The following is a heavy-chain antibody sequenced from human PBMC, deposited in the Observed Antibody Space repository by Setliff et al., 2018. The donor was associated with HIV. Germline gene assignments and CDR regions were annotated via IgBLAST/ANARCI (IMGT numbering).Heavy chain of an antibody. CDR1: GYILSELS. CDR3: ARVLWENDAFDI. V-gene: IGHV1-24*01. J-gene: IGHJ3*02. CDR2: FDPENDGT. D-gene: IGHD1-26*01. Sequence: ASVKVSCKVSGYILSELSTYWVRQAPGKGLEWMGGFDPENDGTIYAQKFQGRVTMTRDTSTSTVYMELSSLRSEDTAVYYCARVLWENDAFDIWGQGTMVTVSS.